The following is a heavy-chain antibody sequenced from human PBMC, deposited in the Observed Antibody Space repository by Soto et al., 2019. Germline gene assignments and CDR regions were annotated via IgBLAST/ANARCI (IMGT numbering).Heavy chain of an antibody. D-gene: IGHD1-26*01. J-gene: IGHJ4*02. CDR3: VKETYILLGATFFDS. V-gene: IGHV1-46*01. Sequence: ASVKVSCKASGYTFTSYYMHWVRQAPGQGLEWMGRINPSGGSTSYAQKFQGRVTMTRDTSTSTVYMELNSLRPEDSALYYCVKETYILLGATFFDSWGQGALVTVSS. CDR1: GYTFTSYY. CDR2: INPSGGST.